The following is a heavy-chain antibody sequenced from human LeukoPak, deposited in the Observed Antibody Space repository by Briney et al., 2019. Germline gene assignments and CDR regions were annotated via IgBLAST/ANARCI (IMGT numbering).Heavy chain of an antibody. CDR1: GFTVSGTH. CDR2: MYIGGPT. CDR3: AKDEVTSGGGLAS. J-gene: IGHJ5*01. Sequence: GGSLRLSCAASGFTVSGTHMSWVRQAPGKGLEWGSAMYIGGPTSYADSVSGRFTVPRDTSRNTLFLHMDSLRAEDTAVYYCAKDEVTSGGGLASWGQGTLVIVSS. D-gene: IGHD2-21*02. V-gene: IGHV3-53*01.